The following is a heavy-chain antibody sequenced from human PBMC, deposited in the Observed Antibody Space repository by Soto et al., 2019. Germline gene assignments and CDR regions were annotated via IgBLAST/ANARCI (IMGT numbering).Heavy chain of an antibody. J-gene: IGHJ6*04. D-gene: IGHD6-19*01. Sequence: SSETLSLTCTVSGGSISSSSYYWGWIRQPPGKGLEWIGSIYYSGSTYYNPSLKSRVTISVDTSKNQFSLKLSSVTAADTAVYYCRWLVNGMDVWGKGTTLTVSS. CDR1: GGSISSSSYY. CDR2: IYYSGST. V-gene: IGHV4-39*01. CDR3: RWLVNGMDV.